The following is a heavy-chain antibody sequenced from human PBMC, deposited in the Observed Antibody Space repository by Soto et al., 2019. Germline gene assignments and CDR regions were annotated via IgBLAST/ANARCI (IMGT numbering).Heavy chain of an antibody. J-gene: IGHJ4*02. CDR1: GFSLSSTRMA. Sequence: QITLKESGPTLVQPTQTLTLTGTFSGFSLSSTRMAVGWIRQPPGKALEWLALIYWDDDKRYSPFLKSRLTITKDTSKNQVVLTMSNMDPVDTARYYCAHIVVAGLGYYFDYWGQGTLVTVSS. CDR2: IYWDDDK. CDR3: AHIVVAGLGYYFDY. D-gene: IGHD6-19*01. V-gene: IGHV2-5*02.